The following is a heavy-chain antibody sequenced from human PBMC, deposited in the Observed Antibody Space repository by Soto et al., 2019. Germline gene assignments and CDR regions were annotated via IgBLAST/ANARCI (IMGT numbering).Heavy chain of an antibody. D-gene: IGHD2-21*02. CDR2: IKQDGSEK. J-gene: IGHJ4*02. CDR1: GFTFSSYW. V-gene: IGHV3-7*01. Sequence: PGGSLRLSCAASGFTFSSYWMSWVRQAPGKGLEWVANIKQDGSEKYYVDSVEGRFTISRDNAKNSLYLQMNSLRAEDTAVYYCARDSPGGDDVPEPTEFDYWGQGTLVTVSS. CDR3: ARDSPGGDDVPEPTEFDY.